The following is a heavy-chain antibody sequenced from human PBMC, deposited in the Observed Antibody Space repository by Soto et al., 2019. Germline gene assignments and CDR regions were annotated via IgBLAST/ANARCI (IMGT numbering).Heavy chain of an antibody. D-gene: IGHD2-2*02. Sequence: PSETLSLTCTVSGGSISSSSYYWGWIRQPPGKGLEWIGSIYYSGSTYYNPSLKSRVTISVDTSKNQFSLKLSSVTAADTAVYYCARQDIVVVQAAIRLTCFEPWGPGTLVPFSS. CDR3: ARQDIVVVQAAIRLTCFEP. V-gene: IGHV4-39*01. CDR1: GGSISSSSYY. J-gene: IGHJ5*02. CDR2: IYYSGST.